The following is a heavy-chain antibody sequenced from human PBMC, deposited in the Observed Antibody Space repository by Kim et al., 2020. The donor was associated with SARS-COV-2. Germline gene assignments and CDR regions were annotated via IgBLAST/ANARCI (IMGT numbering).Heavy chain of an antibody. J-gene: IGHJ6*02. D-gene: IGHD1-1*01. CDR2: INPNSGGT. CDR3: ASTTGTTGTPYYYYGMDV. Sequence: ASVKVSCKASGYTFTGYYMHWVRQAPGQGLEWMGRINPNSGGTNYAQKFQGRVTMTRDTSISTAYMELSRLRSDDTAVYYCASTTGTTGTPYYYYGMDVWGQGTTVTVSS. V-gene: IGHV1-2*06. CDR1: GYTFTGYY.